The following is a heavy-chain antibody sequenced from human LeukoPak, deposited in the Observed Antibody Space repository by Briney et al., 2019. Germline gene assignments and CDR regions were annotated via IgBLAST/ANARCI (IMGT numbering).Heavy chain of an antibody. CDR1: GGTFSSYA. D-gene: IGHD2-8*01. CDR2: IIPILGIA. CDR3: ASFTYGVKTLMDV. J-gene: IGHJ6*02. V-gene: IGHV1-69*04. Sequence: SVKVSCKASGGTFSSYAISWVRQAPGQGLEWMGRIIPILGIANYAQKFQGRVTITADKSTSTAYMELSSLRSEDTAVYYCASFTYGVKTLMDVWGQGTTVTVSS.